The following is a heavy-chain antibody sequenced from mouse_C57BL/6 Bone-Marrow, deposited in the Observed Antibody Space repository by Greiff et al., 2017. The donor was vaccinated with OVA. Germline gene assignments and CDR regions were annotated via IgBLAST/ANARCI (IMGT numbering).Heavy chain of an antibody. D-gene: IGHD2-1*01. J-gene: IGHJ2*01. CDR2: ISSGSSTI. V-gene: IGHV5-17*01. CDR3: ARRQDYGNYLDY. Sequence: EVQLQESGGGLVKPGGSLKLSCAASGFTFSDYGMHWVRQAPEKGLEWVAYISSGSSTIYYADTVKGRFTISRDNAKNTLFLQMTSLRSEDTAMYYCARRQDYGNYLDYWGQGTTLTVSS. CDR1: GFTFSDYG.